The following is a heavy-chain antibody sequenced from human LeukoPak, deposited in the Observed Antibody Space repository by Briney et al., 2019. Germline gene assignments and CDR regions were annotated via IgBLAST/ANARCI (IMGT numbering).Heavy chain of an antibody. CDR2: IYSGGST. D-gene: IGHD2-15*01. V-gene: IGHV3-66*01. Sequence: PGGSLRLSCAASGFTVSSNYMNWVRQAPGKGLEWVSVIYSGGSTYYADSVKGRFTISRDNSKNTLYLQMNSLRADDTAVYYCARVRGRCSGDSCYSDYWGQGTLVTVSS. CDR3: ARVRGRCSGDSCYSDY. CDR1: GFTVSSNY. J-gene: IGHJ4*02.